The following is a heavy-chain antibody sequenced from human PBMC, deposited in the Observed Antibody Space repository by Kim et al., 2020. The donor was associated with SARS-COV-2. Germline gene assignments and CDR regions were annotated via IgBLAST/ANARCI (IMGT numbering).Heavy chain of an antibody. CDR1: GYTLTELS. V-gene: IGHV1-24*01. D-gene: IGHD2-21*02. CDR2: FDPEDGET. Sequence: ASVKVSCKVSGYTLTELSMHWVRQAPGKGLEWMGGFDPEDGETIYAQKFQGRVTMTEDTSTDTAYMELSSLRSEDTAVYYCATDEPYCGGDCSQLSFGYWGQGTLVTVSS. CDR3: ATDEPYCGGDCSQLSFGY. J-gene: IGHJ4*02.